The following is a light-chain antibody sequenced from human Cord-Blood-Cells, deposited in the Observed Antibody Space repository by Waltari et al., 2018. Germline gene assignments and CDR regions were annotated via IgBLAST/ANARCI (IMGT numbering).Light chain of an antibody. CDR2: GNS. J-gene: IGLJ3*02. CDR1: SSNIGAGYD. Sequence: VTISCTGSSSNIGAGYDVHWYQQLPGTAPKLLIYGNSNRPSGVPDRFSGSKSGTSAYLAITGLQAEDEADYYCQSYDSSLSGWVFGGGTKLTVL. CDR3: QSYDSSLSGWV. V-gene: IGLV1-40*01.